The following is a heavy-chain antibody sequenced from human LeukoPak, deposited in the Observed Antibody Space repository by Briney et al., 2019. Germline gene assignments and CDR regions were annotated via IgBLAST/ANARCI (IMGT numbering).Heavy chain of an antibody. V-gene: IGHV3-11*04. D-gene: IGHD6-19*01. CDR1: GFILSDYY. Sequence: PGGSLRLSCAASGFILSDYYMSWIRQAPGKGLEWVAYISTNDRTTYYADSVKGRFTISRDNAKNSLYLQMNSLRAEDTAVYYCAKGSSGWSEPDYWGQGTLVTVSS. J-gene: IGHJ4*02. CDR3: AKGSSGWSEPDY. CDR2: ISTNDRTT.